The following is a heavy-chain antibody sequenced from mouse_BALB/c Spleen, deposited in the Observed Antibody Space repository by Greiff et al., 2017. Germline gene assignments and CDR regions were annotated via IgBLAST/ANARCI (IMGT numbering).Heavy chain of an antibody. CDR3: ARLTGVYFDY. CDR2: ISSGGSYT. D-gene: IGHD4-1*01. J-gene: IGHJ2*01. Sequence: EVMLVESGGGLVKPGGSLKLSCAASGFTFSSYAMSWVRQSPEKRLEWVAEISSGGSYTYYPDTVTGRFTISRDNAKNTLYLEMSSLRSEDTAMYYCARLTGVYFDYWGQGTTLTVSS. V-gene: IGHV5-9-4*01. CDR1: GFTFSSYA.